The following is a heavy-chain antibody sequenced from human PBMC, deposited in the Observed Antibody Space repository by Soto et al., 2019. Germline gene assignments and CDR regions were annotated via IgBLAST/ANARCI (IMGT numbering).Heavy chain of an antibody. CDR1: GGSITSGGYY. V-gene: IGHV4-31*03. CDR3: ARSVFP. Sequence: QVQLQESGPGLVKPSQTLSLTCTVSGGSITSGGYYWSWIRQHPGKGLEWIGYIPYSGYTYYNPSPXSXLTISVDTSKNQFSLKLSSVTAADTAVYYCARSVFPWGQGTLVTVSS. CDR2: IPYSGYT. J-gene: IGHJ5*02.